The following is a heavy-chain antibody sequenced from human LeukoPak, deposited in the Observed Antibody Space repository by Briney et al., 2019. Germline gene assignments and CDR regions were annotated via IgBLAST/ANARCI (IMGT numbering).Heavy chain of an antibody. CDR2: INHSGST. CDR3: ARGGYRPFDY. J-gene: IGHJ4*02. Sequence: SETLSLTCAVYGGSFSGYCWSWIRQPPGKGLEWIGEINHSGSTNYNPSLKSRVTISVDTSKNQFSLKLSSVTAADTAVYYCARGGYRPFDYWGQGTLVTVSS. D-gene: IGHD2-15*01. CDR1: GGSFSGYC. V-gene: IGHV4-34*01.